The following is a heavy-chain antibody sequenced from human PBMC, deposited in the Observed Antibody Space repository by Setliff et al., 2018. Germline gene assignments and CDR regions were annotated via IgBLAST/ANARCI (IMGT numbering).Heavy chain of an antibody. CDR3: AREGVDSRSSTDYRYYMDV. D-gene: IGHD6-6*01. V-gene: IGHV1-69*16. CDR1: RGTLTTFTTYS. Sequence: ASVKVSCKASRGTLTTFTTYSLIWVRQAPGQGLEWMGGIIPITGTTNYAQRFQGRITISTDESSSTVYMEMSRLRSEDTAVYYCAREGVDSRSSTDYRYYMDVWGKGTTVTVSS. CDR2: IIPITGTT. J-gene: IGHJ6*03.